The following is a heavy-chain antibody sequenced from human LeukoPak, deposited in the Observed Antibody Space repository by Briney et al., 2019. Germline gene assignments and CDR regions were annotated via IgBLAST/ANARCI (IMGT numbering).Heavy chain of an antibody. CDR1: GGSISSGSYY. D-gene: IGHD2-15*01. CDR3: ARGGRSVVVAATRAFDI. Sequence: SETLSLTCTVSGGSISSGSYYWSWLRQPAGKGLEWIGRIYTSGSTNYNPSLKSRVTISVDTSKTQFSLKLSSVTAADPDVYYCARGGRSVVVAATRAFDISGQGTMVTVSS. CDR2: IYTSGST. J-gene: IGHJ3*02. V-gene: IGHV4-61*02.